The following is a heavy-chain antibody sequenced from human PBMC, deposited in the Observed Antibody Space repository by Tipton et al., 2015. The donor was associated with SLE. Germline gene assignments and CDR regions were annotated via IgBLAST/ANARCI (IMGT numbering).Heavy chain of an antibody. Sequence: TLSLTCTVSGGSISSYYWSWIRQPAGEGLEWIGRIFTSGRTNYNTSLKSRVTMSVDTSKNHFSLKLSTVTAADTAGYYCARAGYYDSSGYYYSHAFDIWGQGTMVTGSS. J-gene: IGHJ3*02. V-gene: IGHV4-4*07. CDR1: GGSISSYY. CDR3: ARAGYYDSSGYYYSHAFDI. CDR2: IFTSGRT. D-gene: IGHD3-22*01.